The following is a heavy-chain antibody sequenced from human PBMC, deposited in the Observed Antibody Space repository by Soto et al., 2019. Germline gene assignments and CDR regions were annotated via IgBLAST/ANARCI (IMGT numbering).Heavy chain of an antibody. Sequence: VQLVQSGAEVKRPGASVKVSCKASGYIFTDYYMHWVRQAPGQGLEWMGWINPNSGGTNYAQKFQDRVTMTRDTSISTTYMEVSRLTSDDTAMYYCAREGVQGYSGNSVDYWGQGTLVTVSS. CDR2: INPNSGGT. J-gene: IGHJ4*02. CDR1: GYIFTDYY. CDR3: AREGVQGYSGNSVDY. V-gene: IGHV1-2*02. D-gene: IGHD4-4*01.